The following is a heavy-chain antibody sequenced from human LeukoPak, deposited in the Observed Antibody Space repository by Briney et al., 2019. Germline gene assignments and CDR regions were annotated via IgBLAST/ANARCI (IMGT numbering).Heavy chain of an antibody. Sequence: GGSLRLSGAASGFTFVDYAMHWVRQAPGKGLEWVSGISWNSGSIGYADSVKGRFTISRDDIRSSVYLQMNSLTTEDTAIYYCGRGRRYTGRERGYDYWGQGTLVTVSS. J-gene: IGHJ4*02. D-gene: IGHD2-2*02. V-gene: IGHV3-9*01. CDR1: GFTFVDYA. CDR2: ISWNSGSI. CDR3: GRGRRYTGRERGYDY.